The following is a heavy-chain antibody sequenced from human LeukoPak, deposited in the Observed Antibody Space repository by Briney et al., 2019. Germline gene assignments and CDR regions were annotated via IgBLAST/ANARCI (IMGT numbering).Heavy chain of an antibody. CDR1: GGSISSYY. J-gene: IGHJ5*02. D-gene: IGHD1-1*01. CDR2: IYTSGST. CDR3: AREEYNWNDVGWFDP. V-gene: IGHV4-4*07. Sequence: SETLSLTCTVSGGSISSYYWSWIRQPAGKGLERIGRIYTSGSTNYNPSPKSRVTMSVDTSKNQFSLKLSSVTAADTAVYYCAREEYNWNDVGWFDPWGQGTLVTVSS.